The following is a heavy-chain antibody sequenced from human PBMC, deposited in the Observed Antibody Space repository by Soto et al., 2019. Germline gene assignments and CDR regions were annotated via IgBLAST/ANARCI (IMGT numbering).Heavy chain of an antibody. D-gene: IGHD1-26*01. Sequence: GGSLRLSCAASEFAFSGSGMNWVRQAPGKGLEWVAYIMPGSSHIFYADSVKGRFTISRDNAKNSLYLQMNSLRAEDTALYYCASEKVGDASVHVFDIWGQGTMVTVSS. CDR1: EFAFSGSG. J-gene: IGHJ3*02. CDR2: IMPGSSHI. V-gene: IGHV3-48*01. CDR3: ASEKVGDASVHVFDI.